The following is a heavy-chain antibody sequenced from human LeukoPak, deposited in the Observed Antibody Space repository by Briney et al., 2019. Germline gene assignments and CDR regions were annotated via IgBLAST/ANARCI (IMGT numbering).Heavy chain of an antibody. CDR2: ISTYNANT. CDR3: ARAEYYYDSSGYYHY. CDR1: GYGFTSYG. V-gene: IGHV1-18*01. J-gene: IGHJ4*02. D-gene: IGHD3-22*01. Sequence: ASVKVSCKASGYGFTSYGISWVRQAPGQGLEWMGWISTYNANTNYALKLQGRVTLTTDTSTSTAYMELKSLRSDDTAVYYCARAEYYYDSSGYYHYWGQGTLVTVSS.